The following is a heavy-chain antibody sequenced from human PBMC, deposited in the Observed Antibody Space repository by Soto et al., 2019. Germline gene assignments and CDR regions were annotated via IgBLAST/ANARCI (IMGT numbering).Heavy chain of an antibody. V-gene: IGHV3-7*01. CDR3: ARLWFGELRYFDM. D-gene: IGHD3-10*01. Sequence: GGSLRLSCAASGFIFSSDWMSWVRQAPGKGLEWVANIKQDGSEKYYADSVKGRFTISSDNAQNSLYLQMNSLRAEDTAVYYCARLWFGELRYFDMWGQGTMVTVSS. J-gene: IGHJ3*02. CDR1: GFIFSSDW. CDR2: IKQDGSEK.